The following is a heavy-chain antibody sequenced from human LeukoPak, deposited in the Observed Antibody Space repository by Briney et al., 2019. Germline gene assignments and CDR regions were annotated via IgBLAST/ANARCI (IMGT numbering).Heavy chain of an antibody. CDR3: ARLQRAITMVRGVIDY. D-gene: IGHD3-10*01. V-gene: IGHV4-39*01. CDR2: IYYSGST. Sequence: SETLSLTCTVSGGSISSSSYYWGWIRQPPGKGLEWIGSIYYSGSTYYNPSLKSRVTISVDTSKNQFSLKLSSVTAADTAVYYCARLQRAITMVRGVIDYWGQGTLVTVSS. J-gene: IGHJ4*02. CDR1: GGSISSSSYY.